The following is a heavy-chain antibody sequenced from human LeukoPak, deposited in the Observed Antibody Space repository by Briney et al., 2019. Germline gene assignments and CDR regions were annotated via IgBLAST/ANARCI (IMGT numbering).Heavy chain of an antibody. CDR3: ARVLYSSSWYAFDI. V-gene: IGHV2-70*04. J-gene: IGHJ3*02. CDR1: GFSLSTSGMR. D-gene: IGHD6-13*01. CDR2: IDWDDAK. Sequence: SGPTLVXPTQTLTLTCTFSGFSLSTSGMRVSWIRQPPGKALEWLARIDWDDAKFYSTSLKTRLTISKDTSKNQVVLTMTNMDPVDTATYYCARVLYSSSWYAFDIWGQGTMVTVSS.